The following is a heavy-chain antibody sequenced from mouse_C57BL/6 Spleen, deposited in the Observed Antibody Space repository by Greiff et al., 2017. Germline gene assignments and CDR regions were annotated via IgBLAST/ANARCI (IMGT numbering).Heavy chain of an antibody. V-gene: IGHV1-52*01. D-gene: IGHD3-2*02. Sequence: QVQLQQPGAELVRPGSSVKLSCKASGYTFTSYWMHWVKQRPIQGLEWIGNIDPSDSETHYNQKFKDKATLTVDKSSSIAYMQLSSLTSEDSAVYYCARGTAQAPYFDYWDQGTTLTVSS. J-gene: IGHJ2*01. CDR1: GYTFTSYW. CDR2: IDPSDSET. CDR3: ARGTAQAPYFDY.